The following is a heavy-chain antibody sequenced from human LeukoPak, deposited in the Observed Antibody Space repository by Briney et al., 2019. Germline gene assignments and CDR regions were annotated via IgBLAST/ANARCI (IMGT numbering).Heavy chain of an antibody. J-gene: IGHJ4*02. CDR2: ISSSSSYI. CDR3: ARGSGSYPILFDY. Sequence: GGSLRLSCAASGFTFSSYSVNWVRQAPGKGLEWVSSISSSSSYIYYADSVKGRFTISRDNAKNSLYLQMNSLRAEDTAVYYCARGSGSYPILFDYWGQGTLVTVSS. CDR1: GFTFSSYS. D-gene: IGHD3-10*01. V-gene: IGHV3-21*01.